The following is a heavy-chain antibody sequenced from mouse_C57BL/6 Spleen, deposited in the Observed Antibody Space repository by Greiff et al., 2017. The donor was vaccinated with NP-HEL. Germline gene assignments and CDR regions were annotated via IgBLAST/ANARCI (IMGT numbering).Heavy chain of an antibody. CDR3: ARRNPNFYAMDY. CDR2: IYPGDGDT. V-gene: IGHV1-82*01. D-gene: IGHD4-1*01. J-gene: IGHJ4*01. Sequence: VQLKQSGPELVKPGASVKISCKASGYAFSSSWMNWVKQRPGKGLEWIGRIYPGDGDTNYNGKFKGKATLTADKSSSTAYMQLSSLTSEDSAVYFCARRNPNFYAMDYWGQGTSVTVSS. CDR1: GYAFSSSW.